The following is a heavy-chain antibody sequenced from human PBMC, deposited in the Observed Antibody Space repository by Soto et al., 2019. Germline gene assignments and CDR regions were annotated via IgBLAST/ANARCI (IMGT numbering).Heavy chain of an antibody. J-gene: IGHJ1*01. CDR1: GFTFRKFW. CDR3: AIQDCTNDVCREAAVTVGGALES. Sequence: EVQLVQSGGGLAQPGKSLRLSCAASGFTFRKFWMHWVRQVPGKGPVWVSYISSDGTTTDYADSVKGRFTISRDNARDTLYLQRDSLRAEDTAVYYCAIQDCTNDVCREAAVTVGGALESWGQGTLVTVSS. D-gene: IGHD2-8*01. CDR2: ISSDGTTT. V-gene: IGHV3-74*01.